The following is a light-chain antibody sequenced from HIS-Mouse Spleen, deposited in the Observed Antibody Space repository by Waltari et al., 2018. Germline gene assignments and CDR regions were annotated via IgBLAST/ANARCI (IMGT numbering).Light chain of an antibody. V-gene: IGLV2-23*01. Sequence: QSAMTQPAYVSGSPGQSITISRTGTSGDVGRYNLVSWYQQHPGKAPKLMIYEGSKRPSGVSNRFSGSKSGNTASLTISGLQAEDEADYYCCSYAGSSTWVFGGGTKLTVL. CDR1: SGDVGRYNL. CDR3: CSYAGSSTWV. J-gene: IGLJ3*02. CDR2: EGS.